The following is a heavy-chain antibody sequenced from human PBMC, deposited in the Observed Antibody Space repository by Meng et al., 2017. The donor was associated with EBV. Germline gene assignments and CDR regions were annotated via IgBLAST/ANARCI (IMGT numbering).Heavy chain of an antibody. Sequence: VQLGQSAAEGKKPGSAVKVSCKASGGTFSSYAISWVRQAPGQGLEWMGGIIPIFGTANYAQKFQGRVTITADKSTSTAYMELSSLRSEDTAVYCCARAEIAAAGRLDYWGQGTLVTVSS. D-gene: IGHD6-13*01. CDR3: ARAEIAAAGRLDY. J-gene: IGHJ4*02. CDR1: GGTFSSYA. CDR2: IIPIFGTA. V-gene: IGHV1-69*14.